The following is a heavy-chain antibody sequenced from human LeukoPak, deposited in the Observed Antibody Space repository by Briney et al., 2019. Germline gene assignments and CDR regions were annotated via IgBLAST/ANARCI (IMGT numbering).Heavy chain of an antibody. V-gene: IGHV3-7*01. CDR1: GFTSSNYW. J-gene: IGHJ4*02. CDR2: IKQDESEK. D-gene: IGHD3-10*01. CDR3: ARLTRQLSGSSNDY. Sequence: GGSLRLSCAASGFTSSNYWMSWVRQAPGKGLEWVANIKQDESEKKYVDSVKGRFTISRDNAKNSLYLQMNNLRAEDTAVYYCARLTRQLSGSSNDYWGQGTLVTVSS.